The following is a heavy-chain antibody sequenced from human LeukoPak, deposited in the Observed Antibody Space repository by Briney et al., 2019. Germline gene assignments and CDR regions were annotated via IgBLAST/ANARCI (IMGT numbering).Heavy chain of an antibody. J-gene: IGHJ6*02. CDR3: AREWELHYYYYGMDV. CDR1: GGSFSGYY. Sequence: SETLSLTCAVYGGSFSGYYWSWIRQPPGKGLEWIGEINHSGSTNYNPSPKSRVTISVDTSKNQFSLKLSSVTAADTAVYYCAREWELHYYYYGMDVWGQGTTVTVSS. D-gene: IGHD1-26*01. CDR2: INHSGST. V-gene: IGHV4-34*01.